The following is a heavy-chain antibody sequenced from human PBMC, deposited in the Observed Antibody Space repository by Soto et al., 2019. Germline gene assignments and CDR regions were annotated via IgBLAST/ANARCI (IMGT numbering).Heavy chain of an antibody. V-gene: IGHV4-30-2*01. D-gene: IGHD3-22*01. CDR1: GGTISRGVFS. CDR2: TNESGST. CDR3: AQIFYDGRGFSGAIDL. J-gene: IGHJ5*02. Sequence: QLQLQESGSRLVKPSQTLSLTCAVSGGTISRGVFSWNWIRQPPGQDLDLIGATNESGSTYHNVNRRCRVTLSAFRSKNEVSLTLRSVTAADTAIYDCAQIFYDGRGFSGAIDLWGRGIQVSVS.